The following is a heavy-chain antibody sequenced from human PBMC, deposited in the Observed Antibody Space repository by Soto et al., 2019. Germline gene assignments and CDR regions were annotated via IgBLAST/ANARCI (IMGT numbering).Heavy chain of an antibody. J-gene: IGHJ6*02. Sequence: QVQLQESGPGLVKPSETLSLTCTVSGGSISSXXXXWIRQPPGKGLEWIGYIYYSGSTNYNPSLKSRVTISXXXSXXXXXXXXXXXXXXXXXXXXXXXXXXXFGGYYXGMDVWGQGTTVTVSS. CDR1: GGSISSXX. CDR2: IYYSGST. CDR3: XXXXXXFGGYYXGMDV. V-gene: IGHV4-59*01. D-gene: IGHD3-16*01.